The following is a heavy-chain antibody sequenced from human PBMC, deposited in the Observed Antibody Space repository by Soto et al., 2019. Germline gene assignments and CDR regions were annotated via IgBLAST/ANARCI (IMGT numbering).Heavy chain of an antibody. CDR2: IIPIYNTA. CDR3: ARARELLQWATSVFDF. V-gene: IGHV1-69*13. CDR1: RGTFSSYA. Sequence: GASVKVSCKASRGTFSSYAISWVRQAPGQGLEWMERIIPIYNTANYAQKFQGRVTNTADESTRTAYMDMSTLKSEDTAVFYCARARELLQWATSVFDFWGQGTMVTVSS. J-gene: IGHJ3*01. D-gene: IGHD1-26*01.